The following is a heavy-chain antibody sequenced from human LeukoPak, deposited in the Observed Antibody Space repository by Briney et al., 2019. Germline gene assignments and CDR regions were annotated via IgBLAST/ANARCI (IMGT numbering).Heavy chain of an antibody. Sequence: SETLSLTCDVYGGSFSGYYWSWIRQPPGKGLEWIGEINHSGSTHYNPSLKSRVTISVDTSKNQFSLKLGSVTAADTAVYYWAKSYRFDAFDILGQGTMVTVSS. CDR1: GGSFSGYY. D-gene: IGHD3-10*01. CDR2: INHSGST. CDR3: AKSYRFDAFDI. J-gene: IGHJ3*02. V-gene: IGHV4-34*06.